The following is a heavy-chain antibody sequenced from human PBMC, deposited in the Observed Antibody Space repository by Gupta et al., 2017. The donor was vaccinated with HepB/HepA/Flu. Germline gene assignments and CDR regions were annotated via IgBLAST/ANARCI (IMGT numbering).Heavy chain of an antibody. Sequence: EVQLVESGGGLVKPGGSLRLSCAASGFTFDLHTMNWVRQGPGKGLEWVATISSSGTSIYYADSVRGRFAISRDNAKNSLYLQMNNLGPDDTAVYYCARGKGTAWFSNDYWGQGTLVTVSS. CDR1: GFTFDLHT. D-gene: IGHD6-19*01. CDR2: ISSSGTSI. J-gene: IGHJ4*02. CDR3: ARGKGTAWFSNDY. V-gene: IGHV3-21*01.